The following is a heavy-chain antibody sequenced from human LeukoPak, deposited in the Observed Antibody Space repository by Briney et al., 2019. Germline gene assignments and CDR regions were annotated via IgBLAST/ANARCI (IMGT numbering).Heavy chain of an antibody. J-gene: IGHJ4*02. V-gene: IGHV3-23*01. CDR2: ISGSGGST. CDR3: AKLAHIVVVPAAIRFDY. Sequence: GGSLRLSCAASGFTFSSYAMSWVRQAPGKGLEWVSAISGSGGSTYYADSVKGRFTISRDKSENTLYLQMNSLRAEDTAVYYCAKLAHIVVVPAAIRFDYWGQGTLVTVSS. CDR1: GFTFSSYA. D-gene: IGHD2-2*01.